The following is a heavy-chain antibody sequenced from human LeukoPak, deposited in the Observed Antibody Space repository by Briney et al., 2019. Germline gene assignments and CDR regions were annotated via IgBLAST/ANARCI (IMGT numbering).Heavy chain of an antibody. Sequence: ASLKVSCKASGYTFTGYYLHWMRQATGQGLERMGWMNPNNGNTGYAQKFQGRVTMTRNISISTAYMELSSLRSEDTAAYYCARDSSGWYHWFDPWGQGTLVTVSS. J-gene: IGHJ5*02. CDR1: GYTFTGYY. V-gene: IGHV1-8*02. CDR2: MNPNNGNT. CDR3: ARDSSGWYHWFDP. D-gene: IGHD6-19*01.